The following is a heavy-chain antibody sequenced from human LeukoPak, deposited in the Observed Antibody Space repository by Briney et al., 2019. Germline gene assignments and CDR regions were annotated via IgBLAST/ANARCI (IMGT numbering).Heavy chain of an antibody. CDR1: GYTFTSYA. V-gene: IGHV1-3*01. D-gene: IGHD4-17*01. J-gene: IGHJ6*03. Sequence: ASVKVSCKASGYTFTSYAMHWVRQAPGQRLEWMGWINAGNGNTKYSQEFQGRVTITRDTSASTAYMELSRLRSDDTDVYYCAREKRYGDYSYYYMDVWGKGTTVTISS. CDR2: INAGNGNT. CDR3: AREKRYGDYSYYYMDV.